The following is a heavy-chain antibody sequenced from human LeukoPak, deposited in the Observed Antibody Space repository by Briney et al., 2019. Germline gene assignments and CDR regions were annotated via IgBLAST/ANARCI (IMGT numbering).Heavy chain of an antibody. CDR2: INWNGGST. D-gene: IGHD2-15*01. J-gene: IGHJ6*03. CDR1: GFTFDDYG. CDR3: ARAGLGVVVAATPYYYYYMDV. Sequence: GGSLRLSCAASGFTFDDYGMSWVRQAPGKGLEWVSGINWNGGSTGYADSVKGRFTISRDNAKNSLYLQMNSLRAEDTALYYCARAGLGVVVAATPYYYYYMDVWGKGTTVTVSS. V-gene: IGHV3-20*04.